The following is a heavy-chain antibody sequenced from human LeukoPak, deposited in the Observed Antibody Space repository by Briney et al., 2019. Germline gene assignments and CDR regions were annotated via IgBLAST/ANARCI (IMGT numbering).Heavy chain of an antibody. Sequence: PSDTLSLTCAVSGGSIGSYYCTSIRQPPGKGLEWVGYIQNSAIYRAKIKSSPSLQSRVSLSIDTSKNQVSLTVNSVTAADTAVYYCARLSSTHYYSMDVWGPGTAVTVSS. J-gene: IGHJ6*02. CDR1: GGSIGSYY. V-gene: IGHV4-59*08. CDR3: ARLSSTHYYSMDV. CDR2: IQNSAIYRAKI. D-gene: IGHD6-6*01.